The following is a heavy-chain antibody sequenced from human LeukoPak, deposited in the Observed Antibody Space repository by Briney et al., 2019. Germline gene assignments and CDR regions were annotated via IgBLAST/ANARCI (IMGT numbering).Heavy chain of an antibody. CDR3: ARAGDSSSWYPGYYYMDV. V-gene: IGHV3-7*01. CDR1: GFTFSSYW. Sequence: GGSLRLSCAASGFTFSSYWMSWVRQALGKGLEWVANIKQDGSEKYYVDSVKGRFTISRDNAKNSLYLQMNSLRAEDTAVYYCARAGDSSSWYPGYYYMDVWGKGTTVTVSS. D-gene: IGHD6-13*01. CDR2: IKQDGSEK. J-gene: IGHJ6*03.